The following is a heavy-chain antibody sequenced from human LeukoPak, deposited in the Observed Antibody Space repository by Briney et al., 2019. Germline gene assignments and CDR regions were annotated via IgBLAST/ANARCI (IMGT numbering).Heavy chain of an antibody. CDR3: AREIITMVRGYFDY. J-gene: IGHJ4*02. Sequence: GGSLRLSCAASGFTFSSYGIHWVRQAPGKGLEWVTFIRYDGSNKYYADSVKGRFTISRDNSKNTLYLQMNSLRAEDTAVYYCAREIITMVRGYFDYWGQGTLVTVSS. V-gene: IGHV3-30*02. D-gene: IGHD3-10*01. CDR1: GFTFSSYG. CDR2: IRYDGSNK.